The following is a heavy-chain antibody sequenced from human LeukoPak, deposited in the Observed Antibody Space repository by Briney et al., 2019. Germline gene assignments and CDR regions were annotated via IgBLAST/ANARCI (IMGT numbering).Heavy chain of an antibody. D-gene: IGHD2-15*01. CDR1: GYTFTSYD. Sequence: ASVKVSCKASGYTFTSYDINWVRQATGQGLGWMGWMNPNSGNTGYAQKFQGRVTMTRNTSISTAYMELSSLRSEDTAVYYCARAYCSGGSCYFLYFDYWGQGTLVTVSS. V-gene: IGHV1-8*01. J-gene: IGHJ4*02. CDR2: MNPNSGNT. CDR3: ARAYCSGGSCYFLYFDY.